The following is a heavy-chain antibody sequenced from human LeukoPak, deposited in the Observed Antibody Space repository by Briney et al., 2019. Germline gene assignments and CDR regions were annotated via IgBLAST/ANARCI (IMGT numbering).Heavy chain of an antibody. D-gene: IGHD3-22*01. CDR1: GFTVSSNY. J-gene: IGHJ4*02. CDR3: AKGSTTMIVVAS. V-gene: IGHV3-66*01. Sequence: GGSLRLSCAASGFTVSSNYMSWVRQAPGKGLEWVSVIYSGGSTYYADSVKGRFTISRDNSKNTLYLQMNSLRAEDTAVYYCAKGSTTMIVVASWGQGTLVTVSS. CDR2: IYSGGST.